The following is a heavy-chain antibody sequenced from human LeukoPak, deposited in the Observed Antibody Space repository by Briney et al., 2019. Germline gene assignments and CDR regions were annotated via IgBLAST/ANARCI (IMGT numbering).Heavy chain of an antibody. CDR3: ARDRDVPAIGMDV. Sequence: GGSLRLSCAASGFTFSSYTMNWVRQAPGKGLEWVSSISSSSSYMYYADSVKGRLTISRDNAKNSLYLQMNSLRAEDTAVYYCARDRDVPAIGMDVWGQGTTVTVSS. J-gene: IGHJ6*02. CDR2: ISSSSSYM. V-gene: IGHV3-21*06. CDR1: GFTFSSYT.